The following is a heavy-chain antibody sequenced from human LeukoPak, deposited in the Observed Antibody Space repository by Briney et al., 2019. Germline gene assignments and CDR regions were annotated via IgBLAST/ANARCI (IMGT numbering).Heavy chain of an antibody. CDR2: IIPIFGTA. CDR3: AREGVAGTGDAFDI. Sequence: SVKVSCKASGGTFSSYAISWVRQAPGQGLEWMGGIIPIFGTANYAQKFQGRVTITADESTSTAYMELSSLRSEDTAVYYCAREGVAGTGDAFDIWGQGTMVTVSS. CDR1: GGTFSSYA. D-gene: IGHD6-19*01. V-gene: IGHV1-69*13. J-gene: IGHJ3*02.